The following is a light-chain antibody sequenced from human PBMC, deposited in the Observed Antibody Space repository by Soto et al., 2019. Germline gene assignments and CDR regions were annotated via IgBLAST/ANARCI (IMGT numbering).Light chain of an antibody. V-gene: IGKV3-15*01. CDR3: QQYNKWPYT. J-gene: IGKJ2*01. CDR2: RAS. CDR1: QHVSSN. Sequence: EIVMTQSPATLSVSPGGSATLSCRASQHVSSNLAWYRQKPGQAPTLLIYRASTRATGIPATFSGSGSGTEFTLTISRLQSEDFAVYYGQQYNKWPYTFGQGTKLEI.